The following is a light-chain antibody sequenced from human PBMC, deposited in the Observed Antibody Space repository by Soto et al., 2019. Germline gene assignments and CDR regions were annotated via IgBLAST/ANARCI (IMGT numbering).Light chain of an antibody. CDR1: QSVSSN. CDR3: QQYNNWLLIT. V-gene: IGKV3-15*01. Sequence: EIVMTQSPATLSVSPGERATLSCRASQSVSSNLAWYQQKPGQAPRLLIYGASTRATGIPARCSGSGSGTEFTLNISSLQAEDFAVYYCQQYNNWLLITFGQGTRLEIK. CDR2: GAS. J-gene: IGKJ5*01.